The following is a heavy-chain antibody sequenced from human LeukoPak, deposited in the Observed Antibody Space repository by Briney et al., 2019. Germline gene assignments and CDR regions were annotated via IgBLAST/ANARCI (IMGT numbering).Heavy chain of an antibody. J-gene: IGHJ3*02. CDR2: IYDSGST. V-gene: IGHV4-39*01. Sequence: KPSETLSLTCTVSGGSIRSSYYYWGWIRQPPGKGLEWIGSIYDSGSTYYNPSLKSRVTISVDTSKNQFSLKLNSVTAADTAVYYCARADPRYCGGDCYSGLAFDIWGQGTMVTVSS. D-gene: IGHD2-21*02. CDR3: ARADPRYCGGDCYSGLAFDI. CDR1: GGSIRSSYYY.